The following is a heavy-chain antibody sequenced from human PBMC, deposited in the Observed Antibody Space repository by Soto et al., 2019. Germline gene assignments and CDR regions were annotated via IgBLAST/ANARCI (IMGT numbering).Heavy chain of an antibody. CDR1: GDSIGSTSYY. CDR2: IYYSGST. Sequence: SETLSLTCSVSGDSIGSTSYYWGWIRQPPGKGLEWIGNIYYSGSTYYNPSLQSRVTISVDTSKNQFSLRLSSVTAADTAVYFCARPTSGSFFEFDYWGLGTLVTVSS. J-gene: IGHJ4*02. V-gene: IGHV4-39*01. CDR3: ARPTSGSFFEFDY. D-gene: IGHD3-3*01.